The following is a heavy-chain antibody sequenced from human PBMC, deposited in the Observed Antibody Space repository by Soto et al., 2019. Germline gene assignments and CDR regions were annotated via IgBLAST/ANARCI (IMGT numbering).Heavy chain of an antibody. CDR1: GFTFSSYI. J-gene: IGHJ4*02. D-gene: IGHD5-12*01. V-gene: IGHV3-48*02. CDR2: ISSSGSTI. Sequence: EVQLVESGGGLVQPGGSLRLSCAASGFTFSSYIMNWVRQAPGKGLEWVSYISSSGSTIYYADSVRGRFTISRDNAKNSLELQINSLRDEDTAVYYCARAGYRRVDYWGQGTLVTVSS. CDR3: ARAGYRRVDY.